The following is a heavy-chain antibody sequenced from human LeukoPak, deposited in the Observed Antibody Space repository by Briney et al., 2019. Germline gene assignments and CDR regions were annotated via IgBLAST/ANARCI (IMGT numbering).Heavy chain of an antibody. V-gene: IGHV5-51*01. CDR2: IYPGDSDT. CDR1: GSSFTNYW. Sequence: AGESLQISCKGSGSSFTNYWIGWVRQMPGKGLEWMGIIYPGDSDTRYSPSFQGQVTISADKSISTAYLQWSSLKASDTAMYYCARYKQLVRVPYYYYYYYMDVWGKGTTVTVSS. D-gene: IGHD6-13*01. CDR3: ARYKQLVRVPYYYYYYYMDV. J-gene: IGHJ6*03.